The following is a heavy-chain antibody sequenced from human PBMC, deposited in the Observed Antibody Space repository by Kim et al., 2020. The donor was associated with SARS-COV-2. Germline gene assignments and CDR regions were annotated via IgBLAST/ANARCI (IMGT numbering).Heavy chain of an antibody. D-gene: IGHD2-2*02. CDR2: IYSDDCYT. V-gene: IGHV5-51*01. Sequence: GESLKISCKGCGYSFSTYWIGWGRERRGKGVGLIGVIYSDDCYTRHSTSVQGQFTISAYKSISTAYLQWSSLKASDTAMYYCARPDRYCSSTSCYTGAFDIWGQGTMVPVSS. J-gene: IGHJ3*02. CDR3: ARPDRYCSSTSCYTGAFDI. CDR1: GYSFSTYW.